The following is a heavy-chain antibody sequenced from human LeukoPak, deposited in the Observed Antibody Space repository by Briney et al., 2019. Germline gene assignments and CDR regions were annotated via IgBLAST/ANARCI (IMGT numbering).Heavy chain of an antibody. D-gene: IGHD3-22*01. V-gene: IGHV4-39*01. CDR3: ASITMIVAFDY. CDR2: IYYSGST. J-gene: IGHJ4*02. CDR1: GGSISSGSYY. Sequence: PSETLSLTCTVSGGSISSGSYYWGWIRQPPGKGLEWIGSIYYSGSTYYNPSLKSRATISVDASKNQFSLKLSSVTAADTAVYYCASITMIVAFDYWGQGTLVTVSS.